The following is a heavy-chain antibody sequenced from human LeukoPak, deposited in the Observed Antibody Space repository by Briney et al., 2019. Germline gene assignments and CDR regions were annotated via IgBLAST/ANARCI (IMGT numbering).Heavy chain of an antibody. V-gene: IGHV3-66*01. CDR3: ARGGASSIAARPSGYYYGMDV. CDR1: GFTVSSNY. CDR2: IYSGGST. J-gene: IGHJ6*02. Sequence: GGSLRLSCAASGFTVSSNYMSWVRQAPGKGLEWVSVIYSGGSTYYADSVKGRFTISRDDSKNTLYLQMNSLRAEDTAVYYCARGGASSIAARPSGYYYGMDVWGQGTTVTVSS. D-gene: IGHD6-6*01.